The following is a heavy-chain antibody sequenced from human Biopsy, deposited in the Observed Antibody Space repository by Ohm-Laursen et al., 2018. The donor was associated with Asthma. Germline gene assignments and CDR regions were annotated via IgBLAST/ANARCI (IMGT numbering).Heavy chain of an antibody. CDR3: ARAYGGSFFSGSFDI. V-gene: IGHV3-53*01. D-gene: IGHD4-23*01. CDR1: GFTVSTNG. Sequence: SLRLSFTASGFTVSTNGMSWVRQPPGKGLEWVSVIYSGGGTYYADSVQGRVTTSRDNSKNTLSLQMNSLRAEDTAVYYCARAYGGSFFSGSFDIWGQGTMVTVSS. J-gene: IGHJ3*02. CDR2: IYSGGGT.